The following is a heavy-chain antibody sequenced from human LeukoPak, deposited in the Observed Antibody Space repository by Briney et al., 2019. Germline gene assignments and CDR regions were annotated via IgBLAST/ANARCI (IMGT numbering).Heavy chain of an antibody. CDR1: GFTFSSYW. D-gene: IGHD1-26*01. Sequence: PGGSLRLSCAASGFTFSSYWMHWVRQAPGKGLVWVSRINSDGSSTNYADSVKGRFTISRDNAKNTLYLQVNSLRVEDTAVYYCARVRSGSSAGNYGMDVWGQGTTVTVSS. J-gene: IGHJ6*02. CDR3: ARVRSGSSAGNYGMDV. V-gene: IGHV3-74*01. CDR2: INSDGSST.